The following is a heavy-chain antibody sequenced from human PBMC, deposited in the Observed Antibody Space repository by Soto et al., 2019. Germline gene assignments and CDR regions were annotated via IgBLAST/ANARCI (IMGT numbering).Heavy chain of an antibody. J-gene: IGHJ4*02. V-gene: IGHV1-18*01. Sequence: ASVKVSCNASGYTFTSYVISWVRQAPGQGLEWMGWISAYNGNTNYAQKLQGRVTMTTDTSTSTAYMELRSLRSDDTAVYYCAGLPRGLSGDDCWGQGTLVTVSS. CDR1: GYTFTSYV. CDR2: ISAYNGNT. CDR3: AGLPRGLSGDDC. D-gene: IGHD3-10*01.